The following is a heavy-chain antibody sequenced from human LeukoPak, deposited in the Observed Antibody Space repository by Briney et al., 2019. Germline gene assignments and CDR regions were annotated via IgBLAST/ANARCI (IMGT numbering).Heavy chain of an antibody. D-gene: IGHD1-1*01. CDR1: GFTFSDYG. CDR2: ISYDGSNK. J-gene: IGHJ4*02. V-gene: IGHV3-30*18. CDR3: AKSSSKLERRSNYFDY. Sequence: PGRSLRLSCAASGFTFSDYGMHWVRQAPGKGLEWVSVISYDGSNKYCVDSVKGRFTISRDNYKNTLYLQMNSLRPEDTAVYYCAKSSSKLERRSNYFDYWGQGTLVTVSS.